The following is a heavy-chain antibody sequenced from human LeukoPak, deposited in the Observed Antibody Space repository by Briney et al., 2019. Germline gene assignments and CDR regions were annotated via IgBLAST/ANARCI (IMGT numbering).Heavy chain of an antibody. V-gene: IGHV3-21*01. CDR1: GFTFSSYG. Sequence: GGSLRLSCAASGFTFSSYGMNWVREAAGKGMEWVSSISSSSGYIFYADSVKGRFTISRGNSKNIVYLQMDSLRVDDTALYYCARGGYQPYYYMDVWGTGTTVTVSS. D-gene: IGHD2-2*01. J-gene: IGHJ6*03. CDR3: ARGGYQPYYYMDV. CDR2: ISSSSGYI.